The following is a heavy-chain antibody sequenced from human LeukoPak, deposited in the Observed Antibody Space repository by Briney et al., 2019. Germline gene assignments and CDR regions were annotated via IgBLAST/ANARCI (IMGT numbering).Heavy chain of an antibody. CDR2: SRNKPNSYTT. CDR1: GFTFSDQY. CDR3: TRDLLMTTVDY. D-gene: IGHD4-17*01. V-gene: IGHV3-72*01. Sequence: GGSLRLSCAASGFTFSDQYVDWVRQAPGKGLEWVGRSRNKPNSYTTLYAASVKGRFTISRDDSKNSVYLQMSSLKTEDTAVYYCTRDLLMTTVDYWGQGTLVTVSS. J-gene: IGHJ4*02.